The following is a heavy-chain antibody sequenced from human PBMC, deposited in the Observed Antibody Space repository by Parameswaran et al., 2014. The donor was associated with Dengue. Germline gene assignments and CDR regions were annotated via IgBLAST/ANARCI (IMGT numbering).Heavy chain of an antibody. D-gene: IGHD6-19*01. J-gene: IGHJ4*02. CDR3: AKDGGSGSL. CDR2: ISGNGGST. Sequence: VRQAPGKGLEWVSAISGNGGSTYYADSVKGRFTISRDNSKNTLYLQMNSLRAEDTAVYYCAKDGGSGSLWGQGTLVTVSS. V-gene: IGHV3-23*01.